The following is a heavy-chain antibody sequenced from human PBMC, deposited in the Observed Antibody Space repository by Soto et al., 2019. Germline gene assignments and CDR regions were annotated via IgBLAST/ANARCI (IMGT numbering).Heavy chain of an antibody. D-gene: IGHD2-21*01. Sequence: EVQLVESGGAVVQPGGSLRLSREVSGFTFRSYSMNWVRQTPGKGLEWVSYITVNSKTIYYADSVKGRFTISRDDAKNSVYLQMNSLRAEDTAVYYCARAGYWGDFDYWGQGTPVTVSS. CDR1: GFTFRSYS. CDR3: ARAGYWGDFDY. J-gene: IGHJ4*02. V-gene: IGHV3-48*01. CDR2: ITVNSKTI.